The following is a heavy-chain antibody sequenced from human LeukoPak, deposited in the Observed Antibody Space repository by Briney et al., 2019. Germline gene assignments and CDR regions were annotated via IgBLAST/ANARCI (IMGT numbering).Heavy chain of an antibody. J-gene: IGHJ6*02. CDR1: GFTFSNYG. CDR2: ISYYGSNK. Sequence: PGGSLRLSCAASGFTFSNYGMHWVRQAPGKGLEGVAVISYYGSNKYYADSVRGRFTISRDNSKNTLYLQMNSLRAEDTAVYYCAKDVSALSHYYGMDVWGQGTAVTVSS. CDR3: AKDVSALSHYYGMDV. V-gene: IGHV3-30*18. D-gene: IGHD2/OR15-2a*01.